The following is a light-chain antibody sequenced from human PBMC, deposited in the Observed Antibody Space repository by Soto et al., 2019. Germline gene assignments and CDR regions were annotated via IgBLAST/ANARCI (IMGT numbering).Light chain of an antibody. CDR1: ESISSF. CDR3: QQSYSARWT. Sequence: DIQMTQSPSTLSASVGDRVTITCRASESISSFLIWYQQTPGKAPKVLIYGASSLQTGVPSRFSGSGSGTDFTLTIYSLQPEDFAIYYCQQSYSARWTFGEGTKVEIK. J-gene: IGKJ1*01. CDR2: GAS. V-gene: IGKV1-39*01.